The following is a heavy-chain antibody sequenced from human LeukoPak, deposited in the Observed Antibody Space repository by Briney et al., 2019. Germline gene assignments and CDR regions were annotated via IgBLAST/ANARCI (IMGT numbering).Heavy chain of an antibody. V-gene: IGHV3-64*01. D-gene: IGHD5-18*01. CDR3: ARDFSYGSGFDY. J-gene: IGHJ4*02. Sequence: GGSLRLSCAASGFSISSYALHWVRQAPGKGLQYVSGISNGGSIDYANSVKGRFTVSRDNSKNTLYLQMGSLRPEDMAVYYCARDFSYGSGFDYWGQGILVTVSS. CDR2: ISNGGSI. CDR1: GFSISSYA.